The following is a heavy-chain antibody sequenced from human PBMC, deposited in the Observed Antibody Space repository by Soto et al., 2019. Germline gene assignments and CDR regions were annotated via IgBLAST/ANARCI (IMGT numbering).Heavy chain of an antibody. D-gene: IGHD4-17*01. J-gene: IGHJ6*02. V-gene: IGHV1-69*06. CDR2: IIPIFGNA. Sequence: SSVKVSCKASGSCFASYAISWVRHAPGQGLEWMGGIIPIFGNAKYAQKFQGRVTITADKTTSTAYIELSSLRSEDTAVYYWSTQGDGDTSPNYYYYYGMHVCVPTSTVTV. CDR1: GSCFASYA. CDR3: STQGDGDTSPNYYYYYGMHV.